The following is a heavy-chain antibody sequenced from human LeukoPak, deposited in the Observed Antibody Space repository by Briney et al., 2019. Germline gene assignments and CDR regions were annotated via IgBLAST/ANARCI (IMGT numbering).Heavy chain of an antibody. CDR2: INPNSGGT. CDR3: ASMGYCSSTSCGGNYYYYMDV. CDR1: GYTFTGYY. D-gene: IGHD2-2*01. Sequence: ASVKVSCKASGYTFTGYYMHWVRQAPGQGLEWMGWINPNSGGTKYAQKFQGRVTMTRDTSISTAYMELSRLRSDDTAVYYCASMGYCSSTSCGGNYYYYMDVWGKGTTVTISS. J-gene: IGHJ6*03. V-gene: IGHV1-2*02.